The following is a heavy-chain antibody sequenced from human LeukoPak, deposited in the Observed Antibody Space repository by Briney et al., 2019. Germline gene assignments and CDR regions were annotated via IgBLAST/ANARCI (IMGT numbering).Heavy chain of an antibody. D-gene: IGHD2-21*02. J-gene: IGHJ4*02. CDR3: ARGVGATSWYLDH. V-gene: IGHV1-18*01. Sequence: ASVKVSCKASDYTIINYGVNWVQQAPGQGLEWMGWISAYNGNTNYAQKFQGRVTMTTDTSTSTAYMDLRSLKSDDTAVYYCARGVGATSWYLDHWGQGTLVSVSS. CDR1: DYTIINYG. CDR2: ISAYNGNT.